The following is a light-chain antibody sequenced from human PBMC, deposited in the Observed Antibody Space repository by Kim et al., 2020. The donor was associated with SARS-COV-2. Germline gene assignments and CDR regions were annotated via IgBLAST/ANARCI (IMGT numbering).Light chain of an antibody. V-gene: IGLV3-1*01. Sequence: VSPRQAATITCAGDKVGDNYACCYQQKPGQPPGLFIYHDSRRPSAIPERFSGSSIGTTATLTTGGNQAMDEAYYYCQAMDSSTAVFGGGTQLTVL. CDR3: QAMDSSTAV. CDR2: HDS. CDR1: KVGDNY. J-gene: IGLJ3*02.